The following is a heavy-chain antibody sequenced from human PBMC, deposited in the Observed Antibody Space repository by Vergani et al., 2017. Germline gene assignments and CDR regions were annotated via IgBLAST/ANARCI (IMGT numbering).Heavy chain of an antibody. J-gene: IGHJ5*02. CDR1: GFTFSSYS. CDR2: ISSSSSYI. V-gene: IGHV3-21*04. CDR3: TSEPNPDLYNWFDP. Sequence: EVQLVESGGGLVKPGGSLRLSCAASGFTFSSYSMNWVRQAPGKGLEWVASISSSSSYIYYADSVKGRFTISRDNAQNSLNLQMNSLRAEDTAVYYCTSEPNPDLYNWFDPWGQGTLVTVSS.